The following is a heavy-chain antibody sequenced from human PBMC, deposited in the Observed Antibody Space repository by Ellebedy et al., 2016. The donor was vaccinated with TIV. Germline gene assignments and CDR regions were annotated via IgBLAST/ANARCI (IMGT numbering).Heavy chain of an antibody. D-gene: IGHD6-6*01. Sequence: GESLKISCAASGFTFSSYGMHWVRQAPGKGLERVAVIWYDGSNKYYADSVKGRFTISRDNSKNTLYLQMNSLRAEETAVYYCARDLYSYSSSYFDYWGQGTLVTVSS. J-gene: IGHJ4*02. CDR3: ARDLYSYSSSYFDY. CDR2: IWYDGSNK. CDR1: GFTFSSYG. V-gene: IGHV3-33*08.